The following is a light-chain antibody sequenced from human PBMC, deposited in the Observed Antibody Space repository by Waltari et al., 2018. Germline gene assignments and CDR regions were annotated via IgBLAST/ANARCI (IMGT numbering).Light chain of an antibody. CDR2: KVS. CDR1: QSLVHSDGNTY. Sequence: DVVMTQSPLSLPVPLGPPASIPFRSSQSLVHSDGNTYLNWFHQRPGQSPRRLIYKVSNRDSGVPDRFSGSGSGTDFTLKISRVEAEDVGVYYCMQGTHWPPYTFGQGTKLEIK. V-gene: IGKV2-30*02. CDR3: MQGTHWPPYT. J-gene: IGKJ2*01.